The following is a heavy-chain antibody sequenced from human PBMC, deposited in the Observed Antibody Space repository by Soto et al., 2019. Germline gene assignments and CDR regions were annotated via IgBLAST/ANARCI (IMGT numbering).Heavy chain of an antibody. J-gene: IGHJ4*02. V-gene: IGHV4-39*01. CDR2: IYYSGST. Sequence: QLQLQESGPGLVKPSETLSLTCTVSAGSISSSSYYWGWIRQPPGKGLEWIGSIYYSGSTYYNPSPKSRVTISVDTSKNQGSLKLSSVTAADTAVYYCAIQPPSAQDGGPLDYWGQGSPVTVSS. CDR1: AGSISSSSYY. D-gene: IGHD1-26*01. CDR3: AIQPPSAQDGGPLDY.